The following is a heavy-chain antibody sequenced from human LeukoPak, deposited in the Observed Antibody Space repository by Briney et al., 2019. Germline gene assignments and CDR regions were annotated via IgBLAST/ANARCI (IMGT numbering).Heavy chain of an antibody. CDR3: ARTVTNSRRYYYYGMDV. J-gene: IGHJ6*02. CDR2: IWYDGSNK. Sequence: GGSLRLSCAASGFTFSSYGMHWVRQAPGKGLEWVAVIWYDGSNKYYADSVKGRFTISRDNSKNTLYLQMNSLRAEDTAVYYCARTVTNSRRYYYYGMDVWGQGTTVTVSS. CDR1: GFTFSSYG. D-gene: IGHD4-4*01. V-gene: IGHV3-33*01.